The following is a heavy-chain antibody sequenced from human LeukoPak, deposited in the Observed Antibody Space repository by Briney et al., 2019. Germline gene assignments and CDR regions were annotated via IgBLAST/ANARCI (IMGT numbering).Heavy chain of an antibody. V-gene: IGHV3-49*04. CDR1: GFTFGYYA. CDR3: TRTFGYYYFYMDV. D-gene: IGHD3-16*01. J-gene: IGHJ6*03. Sequence: PGGSLRLTCAASGFTFGYYAMSWVRQAPGKGLEWVGFIRTEAYDGATDYGASVKGRFTISRDDSKNIAYLQMNSLNTEDTAVYYCTRTFGYYYFYMDVWGKGTNVMVSS. CDR2: IRTEAYDGAT.